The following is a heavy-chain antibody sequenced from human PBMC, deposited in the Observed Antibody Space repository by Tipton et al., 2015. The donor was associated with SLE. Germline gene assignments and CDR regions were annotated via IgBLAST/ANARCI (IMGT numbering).Heavy chain of an antibody. J-gene: IGHJ3*02. CDR2: IYTSGST. CDR3: AREVGGPYYDFWSGYPDI. D-gene: IGHD3-3*01. CDR1: GGSITSYY. Sequence: TLSLTCTVSGGSITSYYWSWIRQPAGKGLEWIGRIYTSGSTNYNPSLKSRVTMSTDTSKNQFSLKLSSVTAADTAVYYCAREVGGPYYDFWSGYPDIWGQGTMVTVSS. V-gene: IGHV4-4*07.